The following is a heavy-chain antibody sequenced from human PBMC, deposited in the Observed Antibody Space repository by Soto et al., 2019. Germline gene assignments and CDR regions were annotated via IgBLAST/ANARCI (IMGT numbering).Heavy chain of an antibody. V-gene: IGHV3-23*01. CDR3: AKDSTVTTSLYFYYYGFDI. Sequence: GGSLRLSCAASGFTFSHYAMSWVRQAPGKGLEWVSSVSGRGGSTKYADSVKGRFIISRDNSNNTLYLQMNSLRGEDTAVYFCAKDSTVTTSLYFYYYGFDIWGQGTTVTVS. D-gene: IGHD4-17*01. CDR1: GFTFSHYA. CDR2: VSGRGGST. J-gene: IGHJ6*02.